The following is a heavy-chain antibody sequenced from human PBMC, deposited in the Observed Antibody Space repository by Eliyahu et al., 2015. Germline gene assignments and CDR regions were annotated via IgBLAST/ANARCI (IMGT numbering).Heavy chain of an antibody. V-gene: IGHV3-74*01. CDR1: GFTFSSYW. J-gene: IGHJ4*02. CDR3: AREGGTTHFDY. D-gene: IGHD1-1*01. Sequence: EVQLVESGGGLVQPGGSXRLXXAASGFTFSSYWXHWVRQAPGKGLVWVSRINSDGSSTSYADSVKGRFTISRDNAKNTLYLQMNSLRAEDTAVYYCAREGGTTHFDYWGQGTLVTVSS. CDR2: INSDGSST.